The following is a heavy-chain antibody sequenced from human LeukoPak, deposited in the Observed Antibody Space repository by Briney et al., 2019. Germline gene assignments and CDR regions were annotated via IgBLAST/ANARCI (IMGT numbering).Heavy chain of an antibody. J-gene: IGHJ4*02. D-gene: IGHD1-20*01. CDR2: ISGSGSST. CDR3: AKVPGMLSITGSFDY. CDR1: GFTFSSYA. V-gene: IGHV3-23*01. Sequence: PGGSLRLSCAASGFTFSSYAMSWVRQAPGKGLEWISAISGSGSSTYYADSVKGRFTISRDNSKNTLYLQMNSLRAEDTAVYYCAKVPGMLSITGSFDYWGQGTLVTVSS.